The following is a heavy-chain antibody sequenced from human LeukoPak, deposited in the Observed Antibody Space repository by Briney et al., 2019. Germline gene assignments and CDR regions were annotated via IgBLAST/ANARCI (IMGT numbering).Heavy chain of an antibody. J-gene: IGHJ5*02. V-gene: IGHV1-18*01. CDR2: ISAYNGNT. Sequence: ASVTVSCTASGYTFTSYGISWVRQAPGQGLEWMGWISAYNGNTNYAQKLQGRVTMTTDTSTSTAYMELRSLRSDDTAVYYCARAKLYYYDSSGYGNWFDPWGQGTLVTVSS. CDR1: GYTFTSYG. CDR3: ARAKLYYYDSSGYGNWFDP. D-gene: IGHD3-22*01.